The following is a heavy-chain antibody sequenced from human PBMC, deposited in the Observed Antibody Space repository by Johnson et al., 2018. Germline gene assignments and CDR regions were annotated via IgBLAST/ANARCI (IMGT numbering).Heavy chain of an antibody. CDR1: GFTFEDYA. J-gene: IGHJ6*03. CDR3: AKDMVRGVYYYYYYMDV. CDR2: LSWNSVKI. D-gene: IGHD3-10*01. V-gene: IGHV3-9*01. Sequence: VQLVESGGGLVQPGRSLRLSCVASGFTFEDYAMHWVRQVPGKGLEWVSGLSWNSVKIGYADSVKGRFTISSDNAKHSLYLQMNNPKAEDTALYYCAKDMVRGVYYYYYYMDVWGKGTTVTVSS.